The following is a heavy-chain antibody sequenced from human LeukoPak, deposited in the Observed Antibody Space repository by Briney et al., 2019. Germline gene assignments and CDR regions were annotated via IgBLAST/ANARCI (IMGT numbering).Heavy chain of an antibody. Sequence: PSETLSLTCTVSGGSISSFFWSWIRQPAGKGLEWIGRIHSSGSTILNSSLKSRVTMSVDTSKNQFSLNLTSVTAADTAVYYCARDWVAGINWFDPWGQGVLVTVSS. D-gene: IGHD3-10*01. CDR2: IHSSGST. CDR1: GGSISSFF. CDR3: ARDWVAGINWFDP. J-gene: IGHJ5*02. V-gene: IGHV4-4*07.